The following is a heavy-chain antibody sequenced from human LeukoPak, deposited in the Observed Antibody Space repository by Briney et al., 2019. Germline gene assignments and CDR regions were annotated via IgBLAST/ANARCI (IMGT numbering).Heavy chain of an antibody. V-gene: IGHV1-8*01. CDR2: MNPNSGNT. CDR1: GYTFTSYD. D-gene: IGHD3-3*01. Sequence: ASVKVSYKASGYTFTSYDINWVRQATGQGLEWMGWMNPNSGNTGYAQKFQGRVTMTRNTSISTAYMELSSLRSEDTAVYYCARLSLWSYDFWSGYSLFDYWGQGTLVTVSS. CDR3: ARLSLWSYDFWSGYSLFDY. J-gene: IGHJ4*02.